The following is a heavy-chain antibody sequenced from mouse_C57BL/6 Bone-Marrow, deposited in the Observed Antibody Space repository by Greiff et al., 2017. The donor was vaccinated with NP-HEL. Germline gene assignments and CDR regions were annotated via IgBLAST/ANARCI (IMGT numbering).Heavy chain of an antibody. CDR3: AKGGIYWYFDV. CDR1: GFSLTSYG. V-gene: IGHV2-4*01. CDR2: IWSGGST. J-gene: IGHJ1*03. Sequence: VQLQESGPGLVQPSQSLSITCTVSGFSLTSYGVHWVRQPPGKGLEWLGVIWSGGSTDYNAAFISRLSISKDNSKSQVVFKMNSLQADDTAIYYCAKGGIYWYFDVWGTGTTVTVSS.